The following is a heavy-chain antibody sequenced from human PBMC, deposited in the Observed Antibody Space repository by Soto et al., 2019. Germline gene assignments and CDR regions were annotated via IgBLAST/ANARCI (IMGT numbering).Heavy chain of an antibody. D-gene: IGHD7-27*01. CDR3: AEQLGIGAFGM. J-gene: IGHJ3*01. V-gene: IGHV1-18*01. Sequence: QVQLVQSGAEVKKPGASVQVSCKASGYTFTSYGLSWVRQAPGQGLVWMGWISAYNGNTNYAQKLQGRVTMTTDTSTTAGYMELRSVRYDDTAVSCCAEQLGIGAFGMWGQGRMVTVAS. CDR1: GYTFTSYG. CDR2: ISAYNGNT.